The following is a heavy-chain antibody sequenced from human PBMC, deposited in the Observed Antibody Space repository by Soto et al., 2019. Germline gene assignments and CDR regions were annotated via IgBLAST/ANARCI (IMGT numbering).Heavy chain of an antibody. CDR3: ARFPRPSGIFGVAPNGMDV. CDR1: GGTFSSYA. J-gene: IGHJ6*02. Sequence: QVQLVQSGAVVKKPGSSVKVSCKASGGTFSSYAISWVRQAPGQGLEWMGGIIPIFGTANYAQKFQGRVTITADESTSTAYMELSSLRSEDTAVYYCARFPRPSGIFGVAPNGMDVWGQGTTVTVSS. D-gene: IGHD3-3*01. CDR2: IIPIFGTA. V-gene: IGHV1-69*01.